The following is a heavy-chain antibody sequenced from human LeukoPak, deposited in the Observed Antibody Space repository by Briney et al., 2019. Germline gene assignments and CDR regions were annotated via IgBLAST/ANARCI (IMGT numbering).Heavy chain of an antibody. CDR3: ARRMTIFPRRYFFHY. CDR1: GVNFSNSW. Sequence: GGSLRLSCAASGVNFSNSWMSWGRHAPGKGREWVANIKEDGSETNYADSVMGRFTISRDNAENSPFLQMPSLRGEDTPVYYCARRMTIFPRRYFFHYWGQGPRLTVPS. J-gene: IGHJ4*02. CDR2: IKEDGSET. D-gene: IGHD4/OR15-4a*01. V-gene: IGHV3-7*01.